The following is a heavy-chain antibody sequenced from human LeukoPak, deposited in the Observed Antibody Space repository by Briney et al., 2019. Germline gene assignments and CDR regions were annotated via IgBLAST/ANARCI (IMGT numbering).Heavy chain of an antibody. CDR1: GGSMSSYY. CDR3: ASLPYTGYGGNNWFDP. J-gene: IGHJ5*02. Sequence: SETLSLTCTVSGGSMSSYYWSWIRQPAGKVLEWIGRIYTGGSTNYNPSLKSRVTMSVDTSKNQFSLKLSSVTAADTAVYYCASLPYTGYGGNNWFDPWGQGTLVTVSS. V-gene: IGHV4-4*07. CDR2: IYTGGST. D-gene: IGHD5-12*01.